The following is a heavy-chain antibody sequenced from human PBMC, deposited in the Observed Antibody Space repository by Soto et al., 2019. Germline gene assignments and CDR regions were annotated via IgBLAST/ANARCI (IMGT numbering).Heavy chain of an antibody. CDR1: GLTFSEYG. J-gene: IGHJ6*02. CDR3: AKTRNSVINYNYYDNMDV. CDR2: TSYDGRHT. D-gene: IGHD3-10*01. V-gene: IGHV3-30*18. Sequence: GGSLRLSCAASGLTFSEYGIHWVRKAPGKGLEWVAITSYDGRHTSYVDSVKGRFTISRDNSGNTAFLEMNRLRVEDTAVYYCAKTRNSVINYNYYDNMDVWGQGTTVTVSS.